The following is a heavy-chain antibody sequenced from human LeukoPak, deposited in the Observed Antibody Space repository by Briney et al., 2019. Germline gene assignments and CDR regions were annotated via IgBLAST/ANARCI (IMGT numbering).Heavy chain of an antibody. J-gene: IGHJ4*02. CDR2: IFGSGGST. CDR3: VRHNYGYDY. D-gene: IGHD3-10*01. V-gene: IGHV3-23*01. Sequence: HPGGSLRLSCAASGFTFSSYAMYWVRQAPGKGLEWVSGIFGSGGSTHYADSVKGRFTVSRDNAKNTLYLQMNRLRPEDTAVYYCVRHNYGYDYWGQGTLVTVSS. CDR1: GFTFSSYA.